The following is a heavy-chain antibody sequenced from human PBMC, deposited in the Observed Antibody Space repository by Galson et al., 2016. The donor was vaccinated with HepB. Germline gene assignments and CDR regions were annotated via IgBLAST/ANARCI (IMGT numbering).Heavy chain of an antibody. D-gene: IGHD5-18*01. J-gene: IGHJ4*01. V-gene: IGHV3-9*01. Sequence: SLRLSCATSGFRFADHAMHWVRQVPGKGLEWVSGISWNSGGTGYADSVKGRFTISRDNAKNSLYLQMNSLRAEDTALYYCAKGRGYSYGIDYWGQGTLVTVSS. CDR1: GFRFADHA. CDR2: ISWNSGGT. CDR3: AKGRGYSYGIDY.